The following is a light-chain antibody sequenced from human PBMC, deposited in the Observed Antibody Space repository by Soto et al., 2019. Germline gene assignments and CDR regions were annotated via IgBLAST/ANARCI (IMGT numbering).Light chain of an antibody. CDR3: QQYGSSPRLT. J-gene: IGKJ5*01. V-gene: IGKV3-20*01. CDR2: GAS. Sequence: EIVLTQSPGTLSLSPGERATLSCRASQSVSSSYLAWYQQKPGQAPRLLIYGASSRATGIPDRFSGSGSGTDFTLTISRLEPEDFAGYYCQQYGSSPRLTFGQGTRLEIK. CDR1: QSVSSSY.